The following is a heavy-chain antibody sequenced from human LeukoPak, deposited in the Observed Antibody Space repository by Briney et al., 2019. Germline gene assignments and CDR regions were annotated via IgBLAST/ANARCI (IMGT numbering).Heavy chain of an antibody. CDR1: GGSISSNSYY. V-gene: IGHV4-39*01. J-gene: IGHJ4*02. D-gene: IGHD5-18*01. CDR2: LSYSGST. Sequence: SETLSLTCTVSGGSISSNSYYWGWIRQPPGKGPEWIASLSYSGSTSYNPSLKSRVTISVDTSKNQFSLKLISVTAPDTAVYYCARDGYTYGSFDYWGQGTLVTVSS. CDR3: ARDGYTYGSFDY.